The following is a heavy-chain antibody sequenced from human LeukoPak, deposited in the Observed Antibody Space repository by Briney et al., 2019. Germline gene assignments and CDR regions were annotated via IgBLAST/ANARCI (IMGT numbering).Heavy chain of an antibody. CDR2: IIPMIGTA. J-gene: IGHJ4*02. V-gene: IGHV1-69*05. CDR3: ARLPTPLLPEDY. D-gene: IGHD3-22*01. Sequence: ASVKVSCKASGGSFSTHAINWVRQAPGLGLEWMGGIIPMIGTANYAQKFQGRVTITTDESTSTAYMELSSLRSEDTAVYYCARLPTPLLPEDYWGQGTLITVSS. CDR1: GGSFSTHA.